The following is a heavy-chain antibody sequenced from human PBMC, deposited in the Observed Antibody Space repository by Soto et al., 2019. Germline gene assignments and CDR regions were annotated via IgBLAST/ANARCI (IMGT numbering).Heavy chain of an antibody. J-gene: IGHJ4*02. V-gene: IGHV3-23*01. D-gene: IGHD1-20*01. CDR1: GFTVTSNG. Sequence: GSLRLSCGVSGFTVTSNGVIFFRHSPGKGLEWVSAISPNGQGIWYADSVKGRFTISRDISRNTVFLQMDSLRAEDTAVYYCAKDRRYPRDYFHYWGQGTLVTVSS. CDR2: ISPNGQGI. CDR3: AKDRRYPRDYFHY.